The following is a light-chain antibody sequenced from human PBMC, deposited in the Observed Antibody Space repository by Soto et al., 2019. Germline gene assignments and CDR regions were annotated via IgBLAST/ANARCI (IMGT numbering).Light chain of an antibody. Sequence: EMVLTQSPGTLSFSPGERATLSCRASQSVSSSYLAWYQQKPGQAPRLLIYGASSRATGIPDRFSGSGSGTDFTLTISRLEPEDVAVYYCQQYGSSLYTFGQGTKLEIK. CDR2: GAS. V-gene: IGKV3-20*01. CDR3: QQYGSSLYT. CDR1: QSVSSSY. J-gene: IGKJ2*01.